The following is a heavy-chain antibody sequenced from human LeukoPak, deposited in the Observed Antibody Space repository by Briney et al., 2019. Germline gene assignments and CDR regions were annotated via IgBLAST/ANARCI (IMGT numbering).Heavy chain of an antibody. J-gene: IGHJ4*02. Sequence: GGSLRLSCAASGFTFSSYAMSWVRQAPGKGLEWVSAISGSGGSTYYADSVKGRFTISRDNSKNTLYLQMNSLRAEDTAVYYCAKGRIITMIVVVTPFDYWGQGTLVTVSS. D-gene: IGHD3-22*01. CDR3: AKGRIITMIVVVTPFDY. CDR2: ISGSGGST. V-gene: IGHV3-23*01. CDR1: GFTFSSYA.